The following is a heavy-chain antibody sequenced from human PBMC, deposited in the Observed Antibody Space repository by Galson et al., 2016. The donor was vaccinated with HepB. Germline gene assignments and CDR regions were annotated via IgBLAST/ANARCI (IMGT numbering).Heavy chain of an antibody. J-gene: IGHJ4*02. D-gene: IGHD2-15*01. V-gene: IGHV1-18*01. CDR3: ARGHCSGGSFCSFC. Sequence: SVKVSCKASGYTFINYGINWVRQAPGQGLEWMGWVSPYNGNTNYAQKFQGRVSMTTDTSTSTAYMELRSLRSADTAVYYCARGHCSGGSFCSFCWGQGDLVTVSS. CDR1: GYTFINYG. CDR2: VSPYNGNT.